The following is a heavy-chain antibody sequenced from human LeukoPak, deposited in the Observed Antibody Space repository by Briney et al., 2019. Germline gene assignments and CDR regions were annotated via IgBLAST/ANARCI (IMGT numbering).Heavy chain of an antibody. Sequence: PSETLTLTCAVYGGSFSGYYWSWIRQPPGKGLEWIGEINHSGSTNYNPSLKSRVAISVDTSKNQFSLKLSSVTAADTAVYYCARGLDYDFWSGYWKDWGQGTLVTVSS. J-gene: IGHJ4*02. V-gene: IGHV4-34*01. CDR1: GGSFSGYY. D-gene: IGHD3-3*01. CDR3: ARGLDYDFWSGYWKD. CDR2: INHSGST.